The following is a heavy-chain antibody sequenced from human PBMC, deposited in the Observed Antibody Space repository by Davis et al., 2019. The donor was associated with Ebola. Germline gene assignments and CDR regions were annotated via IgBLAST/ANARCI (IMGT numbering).Heavy chain of an antibody. CDR2: IYYSGST. D-gene: IGHD3-22*01. CDR1: GGSISSYY. V-gene: IGHV4-59*01. CDR3: ARESYYYDSSGYHQGAFDI. J-gene: IGHJ3*02. Sequence: SETLSLTCTVSGGSISSYYWSWIRQPPGKGLEWIGYIYYSGSTNYNPSLKSRVTISVDTFKNQFSLKLSSVTAADTAVYYCARESYYYDSSGYHQGAFDIWGQGTMVTVSS.